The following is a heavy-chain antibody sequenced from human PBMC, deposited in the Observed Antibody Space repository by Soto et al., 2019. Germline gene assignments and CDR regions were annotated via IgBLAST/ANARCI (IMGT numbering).Heavy chain of an antibody. CDR1: GGSISRNSYS. CDR2: VFYSGRT. V-gene: IGHV4-39*01. Sequence: PSETLSLTCTVSGGSISRNSYSWGWIRQPPGKGPEWIGSVFYSGRTYYNPSLKSRVSVSVDTSGNQFSLKLTRVTAADTAVYYCVRRSRTYYFDYWGQGTRVTVSS. D-gene: IGHD1-26*01. J-gene: IGHJ4*02. CDR3: VRRSRTYYFDY.